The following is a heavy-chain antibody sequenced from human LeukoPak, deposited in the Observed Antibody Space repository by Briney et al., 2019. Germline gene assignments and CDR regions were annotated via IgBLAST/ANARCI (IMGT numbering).Heavy chain of an antibody. J-gene: IGHJ5*02. CDR2: INSGGSST. D-gene: IGHD2-15*01. CDR1: GFTFSSYW. CDR3: ARGKYCSGGSCYEYWFDP. Sequence: PGGSLRLSCAASGFTFSSYWMHWVRQAPGKGLVWVSRINSGGSSTNYADSVKGRFTISRDNAKNTLYLQMNSLRADDTAVYYCARGKYCSGGSCYEYWFDPWGQGTLVTVSS. V-gene: IGHV3-74*01.